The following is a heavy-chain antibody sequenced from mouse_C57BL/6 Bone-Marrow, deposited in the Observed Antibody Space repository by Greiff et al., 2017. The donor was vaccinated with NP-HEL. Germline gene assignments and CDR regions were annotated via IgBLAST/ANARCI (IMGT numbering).Heavy chain of an antibody. CDR3: ARVTTVVPWYFGV. Sequence: VHLVESGPGLVAPSQSLSITCTVSGFSLTSYAISWVRQPPGKGLEWLGVIWTGGGTNYNSALKSRLSISKDNSKSQVFVKMNSLQTDDTARYYCARVTTVVPWYFGVWGTGTTVTVSS. J-gene: IGHJ1*03. CDR2: IWTGGGT. D-gene: IGHD1-1*01. V-gene: IGHV2-9-1*01. CDR1: GFSLTSYA.